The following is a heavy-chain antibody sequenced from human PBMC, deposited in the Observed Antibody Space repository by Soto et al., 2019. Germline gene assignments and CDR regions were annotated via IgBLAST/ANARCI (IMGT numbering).Heavy chain of an antibody. Sequence: GGSLRLSCAASGFTFSSYAMSWVRQAPGKGLEWVSAISGSGGSTYYADSVKGRFTISRDNSKNTLYLQMNSLRAEDTAVYYWAKDPTPGSVVVTEFDYWGQGTLVTVSS. D-gene: IGHD3-22*01. CDR2: ISGSGGST. CDR3: AKDPTPGSVVVTEFDY. J-gene: IGHJ4*02. CDR1: GFTFSSYA. V-gene: IGHV3-23*01.